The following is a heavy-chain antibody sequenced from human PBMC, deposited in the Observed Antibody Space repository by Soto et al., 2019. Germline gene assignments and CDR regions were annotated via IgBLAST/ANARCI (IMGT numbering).Heavy chain of an antibody. V-gene: IGHV4-39*01. CDR2: IYYSGST. J-gene: IGHJ4*02. CDR3: ARHVLTAYIVYYFDY. CDR1: GASISSVHDY. D-gene: IGHD3-16*01. Sequence: SETQSVPRTVSGASISSVHDYWVWNRKTPGRGLEWIGSIYYSGSTYYNPSLKSRITISVDTSKNQFSLKLSSVTAADTAVYYCARHVLTAYIVYYFDYWGQGTLVTVSS.